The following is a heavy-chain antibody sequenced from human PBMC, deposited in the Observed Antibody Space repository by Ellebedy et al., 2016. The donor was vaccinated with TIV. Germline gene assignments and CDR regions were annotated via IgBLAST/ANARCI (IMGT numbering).Heavy chain of an antibody. Sequence: MPSETLSLTCTVSGGSISSDGYYWSWIRQHPGRGLEWIGYISSSGSTYFNPSLKSRVIISVDPSKDQFSLRLNSVTAADTAVYDCARSWEILRDNFFDSWGQGTLVTVSS. CDR1: GGSISSDGYY. V-gene: IGHV4-31*03. D-gene: IGHD1-26*01. CDR2: ISSSGST. CDR3: ARSWEILRDNFFDS. J-gene: IGHJ4*02.